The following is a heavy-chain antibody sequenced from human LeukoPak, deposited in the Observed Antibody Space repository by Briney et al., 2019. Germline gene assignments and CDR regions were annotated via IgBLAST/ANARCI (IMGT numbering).Heavy chain of an antibody. CDR3: ARRLYDSGWYLDY. V-gene: IGHV5-51*01. D-gene: IGHD6-19*01. CDR1: GYNFSTYW. J-gene: IGHJ4*02. Sequence: GESLKISCKGSGYNFSTYWLGWVRQVPGKGLEWMGIIYPSDSDTRYSPSFQGQVTISADKSISTAYLQWSSLKASDTAMYYCARRLYDSGWYLDYWGQGTLVTVSS. CDR2: IYPSDSDT.